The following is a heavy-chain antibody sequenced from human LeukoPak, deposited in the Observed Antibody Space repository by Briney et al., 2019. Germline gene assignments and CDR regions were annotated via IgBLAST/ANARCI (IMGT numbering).Heavy chain of an antibody. CDR1: GXSFSGYY. CDR2: INHSGST. CDR3: ARANGDYGY. J-gene: IGHJ4*02. D-gene: IGHD4-17*01. V-gene: IGHV4-34*01. Sequence: YGXSFSGYYWSWSRQPPGKGGEAIGEINHSGSTNYNPSLTSRGTISVDTSKNQFSLKLSSVTAADTAVYYCARANGDYGYWGQGTLVTVSS.